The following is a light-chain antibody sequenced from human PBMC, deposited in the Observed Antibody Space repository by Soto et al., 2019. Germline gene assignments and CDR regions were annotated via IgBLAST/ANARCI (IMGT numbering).Light chain of an antibody. CDR2: KAS. J-gene: IGKJ1*01. CDR3: QEHNSYWT. Sequence: DIQMTQSPSTLSASVGDRVTITCRASQSIGRWLAWYQQKPGKVPKVLIYKASSLERGVPSRFSGSGSGTAFTLTISSLQPDDFATYYCQEHNSYWTFGQGTKVDI. CDR1: QSIGRW. V-gene: IGKV1-5*03.